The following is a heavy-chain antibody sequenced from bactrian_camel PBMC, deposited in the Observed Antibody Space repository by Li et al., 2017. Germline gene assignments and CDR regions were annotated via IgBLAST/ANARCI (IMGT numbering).Heavy chain of an antibody. D-gene: IGHD4*01. V-gene: IGHV3S1*01. CDR1: GFTLSSYR. CDR3: ATVAGSFNSDYARARAYPY. CDR2: MSNDGTTT. J-gene: IGHJ4*01. Sequence: HVQLVESGGGLVQPGGSLRLSCAASGFTLSSYRTYWVRQAPGKGLEWVSRMSNDGTTTIGDSVKGRFTISRDNAKNTVYLQMNSLKSEDTALYYCATVAGSFNSDYARARAYPYWGQGTQVTVS.